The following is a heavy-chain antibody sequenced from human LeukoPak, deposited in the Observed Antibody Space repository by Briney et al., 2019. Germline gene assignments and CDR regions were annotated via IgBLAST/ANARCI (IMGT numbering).Heavy chain of an antibody. CDR1: GGSISSSSYY. J-gene: IGHJ4*02. Sequence: PSETLSLTCTVSGGSISSSSYYWGWIRQPPGKGLEWIGSIYYSGSTYYNPSLKSRVTISVDTSKNQFSLKLSSVTAADTAVYYCARQPQPGIVGATPFDYWGQGTLVTVSS. V-gene: IGHV4-39*01. CDR3: ARQPQPGIVGATPFDY. CDR2: IYYSGST. D-gene: IGHD1-26*01.